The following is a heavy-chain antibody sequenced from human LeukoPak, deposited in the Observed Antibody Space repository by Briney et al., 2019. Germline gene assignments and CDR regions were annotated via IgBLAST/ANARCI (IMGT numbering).Heavy chain of an antibody. CDR3: ARRIGGTKDY. CDR1: GFTFSNDV. V-gene: IGHV3-23*01. CDR2: IDGGGGGT. Sequence: GGSLRLSCAASGFTFSNDVMSWVRQAPGKGPEWVSSIDGGGGGTDYADSVRGLFAISRDNFKHTSYLQMNSLRADDTAVYYCARRIGGTKDYWGQGARVTVSS. J-gene: IGHJ4*02. D-gene: IGHD3-3*01.